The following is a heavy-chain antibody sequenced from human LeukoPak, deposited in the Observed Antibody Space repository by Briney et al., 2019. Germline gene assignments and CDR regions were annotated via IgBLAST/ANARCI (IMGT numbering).Heavy chain of an antibody. CDR3: ARGPYGDYGEDAFDI. J-gene: IGHJ3*02. Sequence: SETLSLTCAVYGGSFSGYYWSWIRQPPGKGLEWIGEINHSGSTNYNPSLKSRVAISVDTSKNQFSLKLSSVTAADTAVYYCARGPYGDYGEDAFDIWGQGTMVTVSS. CDR2: INHSGST. CDR1: GGSFSGYY. D-gene: IGHD4-17*01. V-gene: IGHV4-34*01.